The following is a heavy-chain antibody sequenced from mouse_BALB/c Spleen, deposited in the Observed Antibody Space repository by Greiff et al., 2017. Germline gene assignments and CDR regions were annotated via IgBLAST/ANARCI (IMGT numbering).Heavy chain of an antibody. V-gene: IGHV5-12-1*01. D-gene: IGHD1-1*01. J-gene: IGHJ4*01. CDR3: ARHRDYGHGVVATDYYAMDY. CDR2: ISSGGGST. CDR1: GFAFSSYD. Sequence: EVQRVESGGGLVKPGGSLKLSCAASGFAFSSYDMSWVRQTPEKRLEWVAYISSGGGSTYYPDTVKGRFTISRDNAKNTLYLQMSSLKSEDTAMYYCARHRDYGHGVVATDYYAMDYWGQGTSVTVSS.